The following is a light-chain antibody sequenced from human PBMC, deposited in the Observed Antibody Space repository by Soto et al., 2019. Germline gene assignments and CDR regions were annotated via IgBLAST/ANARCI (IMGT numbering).Light chain of an antibody. Sequence: EIVMTQSPATLSVSPGERAILSCRASQSVSSNLAWYQQKPGQAPRLLIYGASTRATGIPARFSGSGSGTEFTLTITSLQSEDFAVYYCQQYNNWPFPSWTFGQGTKVEIK. V-gene: IGKV3-15*01. CDR2: GAS. CDR1: QSVSSN. J-gene: IGKJ1*01. CDR3: QQYNNWPFPSWT.